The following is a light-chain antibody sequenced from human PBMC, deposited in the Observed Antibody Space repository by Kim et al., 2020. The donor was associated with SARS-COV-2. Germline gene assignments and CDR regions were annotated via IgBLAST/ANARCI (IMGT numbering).Light chain of an antibody. CDR3: QDYGSSPLT. J-gene: IGKJ4*01. Sequence: SQGQSSTLSCGARQSLRSSYLAWYQQRPGQAPRLLIYSASIRAIGIPDRFSGSGSGTDFTLTISRLEPEDFAVYYCQDYGSSPLTFGGGTKVDIK. CDR1: QSLRSSY. V-gene: IGKV3-20*01. CDR2: SAS.